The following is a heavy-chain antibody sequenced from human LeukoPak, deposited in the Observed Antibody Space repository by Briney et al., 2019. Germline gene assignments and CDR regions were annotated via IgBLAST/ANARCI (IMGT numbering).Heavy chain of an antibody. D-gene: IGHD1-26*01. CDR1: GFTFSSYW. V-gene: IGHV3-7*01. Sequence: GGSLRLSCAASGFTFSSYWMSWVRQAPGKGLEWVANIKQDGSEKYYVDSVKGRFTISRDNAKNTLYLQMDSLRAEDTAMYYCARGTGSYYSLGYWGQGTLVTVSS. CDR2: IKQDGSEK. CDR3: ARGTGSYYSLGY. J-gene: IGHJ4*02.